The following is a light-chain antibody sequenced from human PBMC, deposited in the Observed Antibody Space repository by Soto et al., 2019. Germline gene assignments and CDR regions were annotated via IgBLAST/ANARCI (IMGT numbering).Light chain of an antibody. Sequence: EIVLQQSPGTLSLSPGASAPLSCGASQSVGSFLAWYQQKPGQAPRLLIYAASNRATGIPARFSGSGSGTDFTPTISSLEPEEFAVYYCLQRSNWPWTVGQGTKVDIK. CDR3: LQRSNWPWT. J-gene: IGKJ1*01. CDR1: QSVGSF. CDR2: AAS. V-gene: IGKV3-11*01.